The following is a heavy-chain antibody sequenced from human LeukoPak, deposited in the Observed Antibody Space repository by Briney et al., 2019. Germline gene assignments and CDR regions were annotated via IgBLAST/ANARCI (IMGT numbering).Heavy chain of an antibody. CDR1: GGSISSYY. V-gene: IGHV4-59*08. Sequence: SETLSLTCTVSGGSISSYYWSWIRQPPGKGLEWIGYIYYSGSTNYNPSLRSRVTISVDTSKNQFSLKLSSVTAADTAVYFCARHAGYFSYDSWGQGTLVTVSS. CDR2: IYYSGST. CDR3: ARHAGYFSYDS. J-gene: IGHJ4*02. D-gene: IGHD5-12*01.